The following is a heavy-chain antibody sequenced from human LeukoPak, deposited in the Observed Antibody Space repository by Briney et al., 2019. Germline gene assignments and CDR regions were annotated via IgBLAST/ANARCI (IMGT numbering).Heavy chain of an antibody. CDR1: GLTFSNAW. CDR2: IKSKTDGGTT. J-gene: IGHJ4*02. CDR3: TTRRVVVAATTYFDY. Sequence: GGSLRLSCEASGLTFSNAWMNWVRQAPGKGLEWVGRIKSKTDGGTTDYAAPVKGRFTISRDESKNTLYLQMNSLKTEDTAVYYCTTRRVVVAATTYFDYWGQGTLVTVSS. D-gene: IGHD2-15*01. V-gene: IGHV3-15*07.